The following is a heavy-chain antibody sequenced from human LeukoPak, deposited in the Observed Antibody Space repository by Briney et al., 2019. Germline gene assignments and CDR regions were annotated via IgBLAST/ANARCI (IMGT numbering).Heavy chain of an antibody. CDR2: ITANGGVI. CDR1: GFTFSTYA. Sequence: GGSLRLSCAASGFTFSTYAMSWVRQTPGKGLEWVSGITANGGVIYYADSVKGRFTISRDNSKNTLYLQMNSLRAEDTAVYYCASFYCSSTSCPIANHYYYYGMDVWGQGTTVTVSS. D-gene: IGHD2-2*01. CDR3: ASFYCSSTSCPIANHYYYYGMDV. J-gene: IGHJ6*02. V-gene: IGHV3-23*01.